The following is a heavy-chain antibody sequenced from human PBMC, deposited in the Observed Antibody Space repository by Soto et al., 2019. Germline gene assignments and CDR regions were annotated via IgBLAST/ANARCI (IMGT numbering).Heavy chain of an antibody. V-gene: IGHV1-18*01. Sequence: QVQLVQSGAEVKNPGASVKVSCKASGYTFTRYGIGWARQAPGQGLEWMGWINTYNGNTNYAQNVQGRVTLTTNTSASTANMELRSLRSNDTAIYYCAMVDVYVTPSPQDVWGQGTTVIFSS. CDR3: AMVDVYVTPSPQDV. CDR2: INTYNGNT. D-gene: IGHD3-16*01. CDR1: GYTFTRYG. J-gene: IGHJ6*02.